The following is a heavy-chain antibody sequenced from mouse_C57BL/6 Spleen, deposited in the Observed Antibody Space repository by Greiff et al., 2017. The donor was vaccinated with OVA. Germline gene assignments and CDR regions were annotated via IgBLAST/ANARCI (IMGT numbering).Heavy chain of an antibody. V-gene: IGHV2-2*01. J-gene: IGHJ1*03. Sequence: QVQLQQSGPGLVQPSQSLSITCTVSGFSLTSYGVHWVRQSPGKGLEWLGVIWSGGSTDYNAAFISRLSISKDNSKSQVFFKMNSLQAYDTAIYYCAREGIHWYFDVWGTGTTVTVSS. CDR3: AREGIHWYFDV. CDR2: IWSGGST. CDR1: GFSLTSYG.